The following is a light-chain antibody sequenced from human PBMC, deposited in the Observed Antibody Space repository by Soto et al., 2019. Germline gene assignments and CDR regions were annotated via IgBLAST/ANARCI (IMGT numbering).Light chain of an antibody. CDR1: QSVSSS. CDR3: QHYNSYSEA. CDR2: AAS. V-gene: IGKV3-15*01. J-gene: IGKJ1*01. Sequence: ESVLTQSPGTLSLSPGERATLSCRASQSVSSSLAWYQQKPGQAPRLLIYAASTRATGIPARFSGSGSGTEFTLTINSLQSEDFAVYYCQHYNSYSEAFGQGTKVDTK.